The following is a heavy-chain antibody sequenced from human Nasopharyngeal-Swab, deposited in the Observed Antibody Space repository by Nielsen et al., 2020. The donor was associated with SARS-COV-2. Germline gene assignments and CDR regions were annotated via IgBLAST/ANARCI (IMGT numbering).Heavy chain of an antibody. D-gene: IGHD3-10*01. J-gene: IGHJ3*02. Sequence: GESLKISCTASGFSFNNYGMHWVRQAPGKGLEWVAVISYEGSKKYYAESVEGRFTISRDYSKTTLYLQMNSLRPEETAMYYCAKANVLFWFGQFKNDGFDIWGQGTMVAVSS. CDR3: AKANVLFWFGQFKNDGFDI. CDR1: GFSFNNYG. CDR2: ISYEGSKK. V-gene: IGHV3-30*18.